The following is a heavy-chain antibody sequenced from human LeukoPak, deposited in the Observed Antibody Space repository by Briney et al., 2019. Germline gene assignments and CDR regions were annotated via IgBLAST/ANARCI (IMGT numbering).Heavy chain of an antibody. D-gene: IGHD5-12*01. CDR2: INHSGST. CDR1: GGPFSGYY. Sequence: SETLSLTCAVYGGPFSGYYWSWIRQPPGKGLEWIGEINHSGSTNYNPSLKSRVTISVDTSKNQFSLKLSSVTAADTAVYYCARGYSGYVLNWFDPWGQGTLVTVSS. J-gene: IGHJ5*02. V-gene: IGHV4-34*01. CDR3: ARGYSGYVLNWFDP.